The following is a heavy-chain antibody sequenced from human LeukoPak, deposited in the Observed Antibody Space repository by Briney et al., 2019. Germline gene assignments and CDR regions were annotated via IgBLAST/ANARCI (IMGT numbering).Heavy chain of an antibody. J-gene: IGHJ3*02. CDR3: ARDYFGVVAGSAFDI. D-gene: IGHD2-15*01. V-gene: IGHV4-39*07. CDR2: IYYSGTT. CDR1: GGSISSSPYY. Sequence: SETLSLTCTVSGGSISSSPYYWGWIRQPPGKGLEWIGSIYYSGTTHYSPSLESRVTISVDTSKNQFSLKLSSVTAADTAVYYCARDYFGVVAGSAFDIWGQGTMVTVSS.